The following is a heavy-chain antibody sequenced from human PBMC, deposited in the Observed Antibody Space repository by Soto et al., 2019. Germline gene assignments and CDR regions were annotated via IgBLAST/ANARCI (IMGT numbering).Heavy chain of an antibody. V-gene: IGHV3-23*01. J-gene: IGHJ4*02. CDR2: ISGSGGST. Sequence: HPGGSLRLSCAASGFTFSSYAMSWVRQAPGKGLEWGSAISGSGGSTYYADPVKGRFTISRDNSKNTLYLQMNSLRAEDTAVYYCAYSSTPFDYWGQGTLVTVSS. D-gene: IGHD6-13*01. CDR1: GFTFSSYA. CDR3: AYSSTPFDY.